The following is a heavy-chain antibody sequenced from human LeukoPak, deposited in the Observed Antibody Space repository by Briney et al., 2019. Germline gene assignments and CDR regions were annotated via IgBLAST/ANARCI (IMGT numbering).Heavy chain of an antibody. J-gene: IGHJ6*03. CDR2: ISAYNGNT. D-gene: IGHD2-8*01. Sequence: ASVKVSCKASGYTFTSYGISWVRQAPGQGLEWMGWISAYNGNTNYAQKLQGRVTMTTDTSTSTAYMELRSLRSDDTAVYYCARASNGPNYYYYYMDVWGKGTTVTVSS. V-gene: IGHV1-18*01. CDR1: GYTFTSYG. CDR3: ARASNGPNYYYYYMDV.